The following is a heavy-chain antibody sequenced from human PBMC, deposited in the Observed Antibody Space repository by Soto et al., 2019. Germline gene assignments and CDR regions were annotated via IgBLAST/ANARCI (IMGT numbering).Heavy chain of an antibody. V-gene: IGHV1-69*13. J-gene: IGHJ4*02. CDR2: IIPIFGTA. CDR3: ARDRSGSYLFDY. D-gene: IGHD1-26*01. CDR1: GGTFSSYA. Sequence: ASVKVSCKASGGTFSSYAISWVRQAPGQGLEWMGGIIPIFGTANYAQKFQGRVTITADESTSTAYMELSSLRSEDTAVYYCARDRSGSYLFDYWGQGTLVTVSS.